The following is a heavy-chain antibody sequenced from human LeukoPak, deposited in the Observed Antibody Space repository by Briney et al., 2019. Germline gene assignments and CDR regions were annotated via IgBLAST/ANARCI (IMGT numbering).Heavy chain of an antibody. Sequence: SETLSLTCIVSTDSISSGYSWGWIRQPPGKGLEWIGSISHSGSTYYNWSLKSRVTISVDTSKTHFSLKLTSVTAADTAVYYCARVTESHNIAVLGSYMDVWGKGTTVTVSS. CDR3: ARVTESHNIAVLGSYMDV. V-gene: IGHV4-38-2*02. D-gene: IGHD2-15*01. CDR2: ISHSGST. CDR1: TDSISSGYS. J-gene: IGHJ6*03.